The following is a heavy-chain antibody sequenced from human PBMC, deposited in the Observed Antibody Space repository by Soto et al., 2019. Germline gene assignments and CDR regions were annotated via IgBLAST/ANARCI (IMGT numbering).Heavy chain of an antibody. CDR3: SRGSSIPASGHY. D-gene: IGHD6-6*01. CDR2: VSAYNGER. CDR1: GYTFTNYG. Sequence: QVQLVQSGAEVKKPGASVKVSCKASGYTFTNYGTNWVRQAPGQGLEWLGWVSAYNGERRYAQRVQARVIMTTDTSTTTAYMELRSRRSDDTAVYFCSRGSSIPASGHYWGQGNLVTVSS. J-gene: IGHJ4*01. V-gene: IGHV1-18*01.